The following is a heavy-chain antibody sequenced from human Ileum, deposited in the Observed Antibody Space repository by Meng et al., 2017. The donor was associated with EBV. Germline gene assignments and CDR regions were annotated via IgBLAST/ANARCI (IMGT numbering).Heavy chain of an antibody. D-gene: IGHD2/OR15-2a*01. CDR2: ISYDENIK. J-gene: IGHJ4*02. CDR1: GFSFDTFD. V-gene: IGHV3-30*18. Sequence: QVKLVGVGGGVVQPGRSLRVSCEASGFSFDTFDMHWARQAPGKGLEWVAVISYDENIKFYADSVKGRFTISRDNSKNTLYLQLNSLRPDDTAFYYCTNLSFWGQGTLVTVSS. CDR3: TNLSF.